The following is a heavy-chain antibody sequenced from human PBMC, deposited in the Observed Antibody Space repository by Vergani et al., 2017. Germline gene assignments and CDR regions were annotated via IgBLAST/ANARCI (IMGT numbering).Heavy chain of an antibody. J-gene: IGHJ4*02. D-gene: IGHD6-19*01. CDR2: IFYSGSI. CDR3: ARDSHSSGWTRFDY. Sequence: QLQLQESGPGLVKPSETLSLTCTVSGGSISSSSFYWGWIRQPPGKGLEWIGSIFYSGSIYYNPSLKSRVNISVDTSKNQFSLKLSSVTATDTAVYYCARDSHSSGWTRFDYWGQGTLVTVSS. V-gene: IGHV4-39*02. CDR1: GGSISSSSFY.